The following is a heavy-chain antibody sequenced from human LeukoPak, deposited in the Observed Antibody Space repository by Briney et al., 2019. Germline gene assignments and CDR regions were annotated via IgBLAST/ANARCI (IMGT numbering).Heavy chain of an antibody. V-gene: IGHV3-30*02. CDR2: IRYDGSNK. Sequence: GGSLRLSCAASGFTFSSYGMHWVRQAPGKGLEWVAFIRYDGSNKYYADSVKGRFTISRDNSKNTLYLQMNSLRAEDTAVYYCAKVCGDDCYPALDYWGQGTLVTVSS. D-gene: IGHD2-21*02. CDR3: AKVCGDDCYPALDY. J-gene: IGHJ4*02. CDR1: GFTFSSYG.